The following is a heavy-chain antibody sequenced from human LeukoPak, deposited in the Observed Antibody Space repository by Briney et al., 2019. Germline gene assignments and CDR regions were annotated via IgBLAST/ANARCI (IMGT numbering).Heavy chain of an antibody. V-gene: IGHV3-23*01. CDR1: GFTFSSYA. J-gene: IGHJ4*02. CDR2: ISGSGGST. Sequence: GASLRLSCAASGFTFSSYAMSWVRQAPGKGLEWVSAISGSGGSTYYADSVKGRFTISRDNSKNTLYLQMNSLRAEDTVVYYCAKDGVSTVTTYYFDYWGQGTLVTVSS. D-gene: IGHD4-17*01. CDR3: AKDGVSTVTTYYFDY.